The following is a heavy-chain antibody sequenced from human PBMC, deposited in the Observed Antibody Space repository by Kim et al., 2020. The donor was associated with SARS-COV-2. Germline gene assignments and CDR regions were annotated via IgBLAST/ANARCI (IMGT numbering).Heavy chain of an antibody. D-gene: IGHD3-10*01. J-gene: IGHJ6*02. CDR3: AREGYYHGSGTYSPPKYYGMDV. V-gene: IGHV1-18*01. CDR1: GYTFSNYG. CDR2: ISAYNDNT. Sequence: ASVKVSCKTSGYTFSNYGFSWVRQAPGQGREWMGWISAYNDNTNYAEKFQGRVFMTTDTATRTAYMDLRSLTSDDTAVYYCAREGYYHGSGTYSPPKYYGMDVWGQGTTVIVSS.